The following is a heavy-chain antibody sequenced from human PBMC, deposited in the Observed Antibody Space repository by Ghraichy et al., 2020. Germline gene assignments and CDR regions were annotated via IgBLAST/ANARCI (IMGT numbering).Heavy chain of an antibody. CDR1: GFTFDSYD. D-gene: IGHD3-3*01. CDR3: ARPLGGIDHYYFDH. Sequence: GSLRLSCAASGFTFDSYDMHWVRQAPGKGLEWLTLISYDGSKKYYSDSVRGRFTISRDNSQNTLFLLLNSLRAEDTAVYYCARPLGGIDHYYFDHWGQGTLVTVSS. J-gene: IGHJ4*02. CDR2: ISYDGSKK. V-gene: IGHV3-30*03.